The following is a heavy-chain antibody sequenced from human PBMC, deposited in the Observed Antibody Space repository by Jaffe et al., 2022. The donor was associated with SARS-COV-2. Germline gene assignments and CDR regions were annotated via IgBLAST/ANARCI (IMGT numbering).Heavy chain of an antibody. CDR2: IYPGDSDT. CDR1: GYSFTSYW. D-gene: IGHD5-18*01. CDR3: ARTHNDIQLWPRNDAFDI. J-gene: IGHJ3*02. V-gene: IGHV5-51*01. Sequence: EVQLVQSGAEVKKPGESLKISCKGSGYSFTSYWIGWVRQMPGKGLEWMGIIYPGDSDTRYSPSFQGQVTISADKSISTAYLQWSSLKASDTAMYYCARTHNDIQLWPRNDAFDIWGQGTMVTVSS.